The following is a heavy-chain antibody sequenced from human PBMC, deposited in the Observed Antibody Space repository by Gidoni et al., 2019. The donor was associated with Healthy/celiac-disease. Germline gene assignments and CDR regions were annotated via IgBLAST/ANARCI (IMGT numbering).Heavy chain of an antibody. CDR1: GFTFDDYA. Sequence: EVQLVESGGGLVQPGRSLRLSCAASGFTFDDYAMHWVRQAPGKGLEWVSGISWNSGSIGYADSVKGRFTISRDNAKNSLYLQMNSLRAEDTALYYCAKDFQQQLAFDYWGQGTLVTVSS. V-gene: IGHV3-9*01. D-gene: IGHD6-13*01. J-gene: IGHJ4*02. CDR3: AKDFQQQLAFDY. CDR2: ISWNSGSI.